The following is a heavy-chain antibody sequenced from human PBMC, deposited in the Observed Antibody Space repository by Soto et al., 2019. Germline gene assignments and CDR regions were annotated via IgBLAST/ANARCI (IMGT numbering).Heavy chain of an antibody. Sequence: PSETLSLTCTVSGGSISSSSYYWGWIRQPPGKGLEWIGSIYYSGSTYYNPSLKSRVTISVDTSKNQFSLKLSSVTAADTAVYYCARQLMGSMYDYIWGSYRYSPFDYWGQGTLVTVSS. J-gene: IGHJ4*02. D-gene: IGHD3-16*02. V-gene: IGHV4-39*01. CDR3: ARQLMGSMYDYIWGSYRYSPFDY. CDR2: IYYSGST. CDR1: GGSISSSSYY.